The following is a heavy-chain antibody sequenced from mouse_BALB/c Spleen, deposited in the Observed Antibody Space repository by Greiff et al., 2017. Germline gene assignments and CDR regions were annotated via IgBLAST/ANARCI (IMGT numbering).Heavy chain of an antibody. V-gene: IGHV2-9*02. J-gene: IGHJ3*01. CDR2: IWAGGST. CDR3: ATHYGSSYVFAY. D-gene: IGHD1-1*01. Sequence: VQGVESGPGLVAPSQSLSITCTVSGFSLTSYGVHWVRQPPGKGLEWLGVIWAGGSTNYNSALMSRLSISKDNSKSQVFLKMNSLQTDDTAMYYCATHYGSSYVFAYWGQGTLVTVSA. CDR1: GFSLTSYG.